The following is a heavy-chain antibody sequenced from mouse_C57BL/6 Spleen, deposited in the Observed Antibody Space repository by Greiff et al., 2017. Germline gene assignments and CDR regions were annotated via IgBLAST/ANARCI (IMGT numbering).Heavy chain of an antibody. V-gene: IGHV5-17*01. CDR1: GFTFSDYG. D-gene: IGHD2-14*01. Sequence: VQLKESGGGLVKPGGSLKLSCAASGFTFSDYGMHWVRQAPEKGLEWVAYISSGSSTIYYADTVKGRFTISRDNAKNTLFLQMTSLRSEDTAMYYCARRDDGYAMDYWGQGTSVTVSS. CDR2: ISSGSSTI. J-gene: IGHJ4*01. CDR3: ARRDDGYAMDY.